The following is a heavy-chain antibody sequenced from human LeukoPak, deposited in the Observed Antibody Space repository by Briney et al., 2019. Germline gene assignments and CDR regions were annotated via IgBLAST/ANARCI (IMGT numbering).Heavy chain of an antibody. J-gene: IGHJ4*02. CDR3: ARAFSSGWADY. CDR2: IKQDGSEK. V-gene: IGHV3-7*01. Sequence: GGSLRLSCAASGSTFSSYWMTWVRQAPGKGLEWVANIKQDGSEKYYVDSVKGRFTISRDNAKNSLYLQMTSLRAEDTAVYYCARAFSSGWADYWGQGTLVTVSS. CDR1: GSTFSSYW. D-gene: IGHD6-19*01.